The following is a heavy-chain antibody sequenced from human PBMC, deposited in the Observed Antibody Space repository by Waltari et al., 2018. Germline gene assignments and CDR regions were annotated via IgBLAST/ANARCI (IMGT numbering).Heavy chain of an antibody. Sequence: QVQLQESGPGLVKPSETLSLTCTVSGGSISSYYWSWIRQPAGKGLEWIGRIYTRGSTNYNPSLKSRVTMSVDTSKNQFSLKLSSVTAADTAVYYCARRGSDYGDYPFDYWGQGTLVTVSS. CDR3: ARRGSDYGDYPFDY. V-gene: IGHV4-4*07. CDR1: GGSISSYY. D-gene: IGHD4-17*01. CDR2: IYTRGST. J-gene: IGHJ4*02.